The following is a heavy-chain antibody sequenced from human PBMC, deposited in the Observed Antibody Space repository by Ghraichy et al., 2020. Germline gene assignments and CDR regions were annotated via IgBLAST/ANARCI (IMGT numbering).Heavy chain of an antibody. CDR3: AMSVMVRGVIPINWFDP. Sequence: SETLSLTCTVSGGSISSSSYYWGWIRQPPGKGLEWIGSIYYSGSTYYNPSLKSRVTISVDTSKNQFSLKLSSVTAADTAVYYCAMSVMVRGVIPINWFDPWAQGIPVTAS. CDR2: IYYSGST. D-gene: IGHD3-10*01. J-gene: IGHJ5*02. V-gene: IGHV4-39*01. CDR1: GGSISSSSYY.